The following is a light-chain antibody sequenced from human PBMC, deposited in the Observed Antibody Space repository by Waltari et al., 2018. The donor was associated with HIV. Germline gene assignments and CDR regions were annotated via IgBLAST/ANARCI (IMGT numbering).Light chain of an antibody. Sequence: YDLTQPPSVSVSPGQTARITCSGDALPKQYAYWYQQKPGQAPVLVIDKATERPSGIPERFSGSSSGTTVTLTISGVQAEDEADYYCQSADSSGTSDVVFGGGTKLTVL. CDR1: ALPKQY. CDR3: QSADSSGTSDVV. V-gene: IGLV3-25*03. CDR2: KAT. J-gene: IGLJ2*01.